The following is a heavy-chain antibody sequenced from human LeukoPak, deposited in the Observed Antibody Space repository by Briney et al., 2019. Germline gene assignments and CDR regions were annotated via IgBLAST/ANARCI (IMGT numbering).Heavy chain of an antibody. CDR2: IYHSGTT. V-gene: IGHV4-4*02. J-gene: IGHJ5*02. D-gene: IGHD3-10*01. CDR1: GGSISNNNW. Sequence: PSGTLSLTCSVSGGSISNNNWWSWVRPSPGKGLEWIGNIYHSGTTLYNPSLKSRATISVDKSKNQFSLKLNSVTAADTAVYYCAIKPPSGWFGTGWLDPWGQGTLVTVSS. CDR3: AIKPPSGWFGTGWLDP.